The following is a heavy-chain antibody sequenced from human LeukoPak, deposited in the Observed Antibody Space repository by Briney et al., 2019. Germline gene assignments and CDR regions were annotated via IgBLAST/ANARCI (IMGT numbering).Heavy chain of an antibody. CDR1: GGSISSSSYY. J-gene: IGHJ4*02. CDR3: ARGDGYSGYY. D-gene: IGHD5-12*01. V-gene: IGHV4-39*07. CDR2: IYYSGST. Sequence: SETLSLTCTVSGGSISSSSYYWGWIRQPPGKGLEWIGSIYYSGSTYYNPSLKSRVTISVDTSKNQFSLKLSSVTAANTAVYYCARGDGYSGYYWGQGTLVTVSS.